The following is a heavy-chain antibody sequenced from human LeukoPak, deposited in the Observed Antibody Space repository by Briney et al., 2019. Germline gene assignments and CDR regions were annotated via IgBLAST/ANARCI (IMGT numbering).Heavy chain of an antibody. CDR3: SRGSDDYKLGNF. D-gene: IGHD5-24*01. J-gene: IGHJ4*02. CDR1: GGSFDNSYG. Sequence: SETLSLSCSVSGGSFDNSYGWTWVRQSPGKRPEWIATIYSSAFTYYNPSLGSRATVSGDTSKNLFSLKLRSVTAADTAVYYCSRGSDDYKLGNFWGQGTLVTVSS. V-gene: IGHV4-39*02. CDR2: IYSSAFT.